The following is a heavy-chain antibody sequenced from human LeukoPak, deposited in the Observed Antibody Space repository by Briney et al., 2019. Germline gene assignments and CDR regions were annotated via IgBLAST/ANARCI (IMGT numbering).Heavy chain of an antibody. D-gene: IGHD6-13*01. J-gene: IGHJ5*02. Sequence: SETLSLTCGVYGGSFSGYYWGWIRQPPGKGLEWIGSIYYSGRTYYNPSLKSRVTISVDTSKNQFSLKLSSVTAADTAVYYCARPIAAAGKGLGAKNWFDPWGQGTLVTVSS. V-gene: IGHV4-34*01. CDR2: IYYSGRT. CDR1: GGSFSGYY. CDR3: ARPIAAAGKGLGAKNWFDP.